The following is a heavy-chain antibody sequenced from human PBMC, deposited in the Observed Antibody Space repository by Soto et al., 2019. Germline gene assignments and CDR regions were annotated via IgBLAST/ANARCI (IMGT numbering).Heavy chain of an antibody. CDR1: GGTFSNYA. Sequence: SVKVSCKASGGTFSNYAISWVRQAPGQGLEWMGGIIPIFGTANYAQKFQGRVTITADESTSTAYMELSSLRSEDTAVYYCARPLTPYCSGGRRYSGIDYWGQGTLVTVSS. J-gene: IGHJ4*02. V-gene: IGHV1-69*13. D-gene: IGHD2-15*01. CDR2: IIPIFGTA. CDR3: ARPLTPYCSGGRRYSGIDY.